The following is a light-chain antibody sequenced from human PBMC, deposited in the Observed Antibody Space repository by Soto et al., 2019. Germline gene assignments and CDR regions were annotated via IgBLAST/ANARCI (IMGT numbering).Light chain of an antibody. CDR1: SSDVGGYNY. J-gene: IGLJ1*01. CDR2: EVS. Sequence: QSALTQPASVSGSPGQSITISCTGTSSDVGGYNYVSWYQQHPGKAPKLMIYEVSNRPSGVSNRFSASKSGITASLTISGLQAEDEADYYCCSYAGGSTFAVFGSGTKVTVL. CDR3: CSYAGGSTFAV. V-gene: IGLV2-23*02.